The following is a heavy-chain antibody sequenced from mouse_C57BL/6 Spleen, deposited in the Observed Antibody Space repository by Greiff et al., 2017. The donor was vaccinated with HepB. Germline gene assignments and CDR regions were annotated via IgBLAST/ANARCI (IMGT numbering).Heavy chain of an antibody. CDR2: IYPGDGDT. Sequence: QVQLKESGPELVKPGASVKISCKASGYAFSSSWMNWVKQRPGKGLEWIGRIYPGDGDTNYNGKFKGKATLTADKSSSTAYMQLSSLTSEDSAVYFCAREGFSNYGYFDVWGTGTTVTVSS. CDR3: AREGFSNYGYFDV. CDR1: GYAFSSSW. J-gene: IGHJ1*03. D-gene: IGHD2-5*01. V-gene: IGHV1-82*01.